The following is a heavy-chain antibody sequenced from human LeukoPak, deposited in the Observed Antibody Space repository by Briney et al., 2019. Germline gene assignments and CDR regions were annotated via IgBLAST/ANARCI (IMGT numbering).Heavy chain of an antibody. D-gene: IGHD4-17*01. CDR3: ARDSLPDYGDYLDAFDI. J-gene: IGHJ3*02. V-gene: IGHV3-21*01. CDR2: ISSSSSYI. Sequence: WGSLRLSCAASGFTFSSYSMNWVRQAPGKGLEWVSSISSSSSYIYYADSVKGRFTISRDNAKNSLYLQMNSLRAEDTAVYYCARDSLPDYGDYLDAFDIWGQGTMVTVSS. CDR1: GFTFSSYS.